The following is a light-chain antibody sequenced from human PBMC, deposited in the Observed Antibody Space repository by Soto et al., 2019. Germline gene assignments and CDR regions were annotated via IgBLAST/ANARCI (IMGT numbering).Light chain of an antibody. J-gene: IGLJ2*01. V-gene: IGLV2-11*01. CDR3: CSYAGSFNVV. CDR1: SSDVGGYNY. CDR2: DVS. Sequence: ALTQPRSVSGSPGQSVTISCTGTSSDVGGYNYVSWYQQHPGKAPKLMIYDVSKRPSGVPDRFSGSKSGNTASLTISGLQAEDEADYYCCSYAGSFNVVFGGGTKLTVL.